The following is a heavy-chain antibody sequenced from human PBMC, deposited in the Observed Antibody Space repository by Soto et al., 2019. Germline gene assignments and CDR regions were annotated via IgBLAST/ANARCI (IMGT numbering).Heavy chain of an antibody. V-gene: IGHV1-69*13. CDR2: IIPIFGTA. CDR3: ARGGGAAMARYFDY. D-gene: IGHD5-18*01. Sequence: ASVKVSCKASGGTFSSYAISWVRQAPGQGLEWMGGIIPIFGTANYAQKFQGRVTITADESTSTAYMELSSLRSEDTAVYYCARGGGAAMARYFDYWGQGTLVTVSS. CDR1: GGTFSSYA. J-gene: IGHJ4*02.